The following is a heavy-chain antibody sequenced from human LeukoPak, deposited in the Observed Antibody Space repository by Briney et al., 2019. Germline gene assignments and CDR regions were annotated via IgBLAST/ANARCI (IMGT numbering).Heavy chain of an antibody. J-gene: IGHJ4*02. V-gene: IGHV3-23*01. CDR3: AKANDSSGYYYPFDY. CDR2: ISGSGGST. CDR1: GFSFSSYV. Sequence: GGSLRLSCAASGFSFSSYVMSWVRQAPGKGLEWVSAISGSGGSTYYADSVKGRFTISRDNSKNTLYLQMNSLRAEDTAVYYCAKANDSSGYYYPFDYWGQGTLVTVSS. D-gene: IGHD3-22*01.